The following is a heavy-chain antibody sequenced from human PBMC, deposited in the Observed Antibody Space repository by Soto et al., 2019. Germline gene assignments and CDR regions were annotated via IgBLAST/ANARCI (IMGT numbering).Heavy chain of an antibody. D-gene: IGHD3-3*01. Sequence: QVQLVESGGGVVQPGRSLRLSCAASGFTFSSYGMHWVRQAPGKGLEWVAVIWYDGSNKYYADSVKGRFTISRDNSKNTLYLQMNSLRAEDTAVYYCAREEAQGFLEEGAYCFDYWGQGTLVTVSS. CDR2: IWYDGSNK. CDR1: GFTFSSYG. J-gene: IGHJ4*02. CDR3: AREEAQGFLEEGAYCFDY. V-gene: IGHV3-33*01.